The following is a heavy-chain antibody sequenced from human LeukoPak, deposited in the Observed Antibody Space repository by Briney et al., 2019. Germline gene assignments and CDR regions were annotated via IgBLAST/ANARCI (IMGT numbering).Heavy chain of an antibody. J-gene: IGHJ4*02. CDR1: GFTSSINA. V-gene: IGHV3-23*01. Sequence: PLGTLRPSRAPSGFTSSINAMSSRRQAPGNGREWGSTIADSVIITPSSTSVKGRFTISRDDSKNTLYLQMNSLRADDTAVYYCAKDQAPTVGSTDFWGQGTLVTVSS. D-gene: IGHD1-26*01. CDR3: AKDQAPTVGSTDF. CDR2: IADSVIIT.